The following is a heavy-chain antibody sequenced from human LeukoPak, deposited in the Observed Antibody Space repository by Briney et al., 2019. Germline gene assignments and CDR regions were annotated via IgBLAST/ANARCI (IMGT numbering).Heavy chain of an antibody. V-gene: IGHV1-3*03. Sequence: AAVKVSCKACGCTYTSYARHWVRQARGQRLDWMGWINAGNGNTKFSQEFQGRVTITRDTSARTVYMELSSLRSEEMAVYYCARGTYYYGSGSYRRGNWFDPWGKGTLVTVSS. CDR3: ARGTYYYGSGSYRRGNWFDP. CDR2: INAGNGNT. J-gene: IGHJ5*02. D-gene: IGHD3-10*01. CDR1: GCTYTSYA.